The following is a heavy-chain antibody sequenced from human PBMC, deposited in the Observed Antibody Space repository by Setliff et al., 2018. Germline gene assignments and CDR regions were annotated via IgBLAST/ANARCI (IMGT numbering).Heavy chain of an antibody. Sequence: SETLSLTCAVYGGSFSGYYWSWIRQPPGKGLEWIGEINHSGSTYYNPSLKSRVTISVDTSKNQFSLKLSSVTAADTAVYYCARDSSSSWYRSGNGEPDAFDIWGQGTMVTVSS. CDR1: GGSFSGYY. D-gene: IGHD6-13*01. CDR2: INHSGST. CDR3: ARDSSSSWYRSGNGEPDAFDI. V-gene: IGHV4-34*01. J-gene: IGHJ3*02.